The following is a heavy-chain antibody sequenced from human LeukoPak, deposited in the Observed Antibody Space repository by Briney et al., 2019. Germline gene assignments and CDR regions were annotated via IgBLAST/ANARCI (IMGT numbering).Heavy chain of an antibody. CDR3: AKDHTGGVVT. Sequence: GGSLRLSCAASGFTFSSYAMSWLRQAPGKGLEWVTFMPYDGSNEYYTESVKGRFTISRDNSKNTLYLQMNSLRAEDTAVYYCAKDHTGGVVTWGQGTLVTVSS. V-gene: IGHV3-30*02. CDR1: GFTFSSYA. D-gene: IGHD2-21*02. J-gene: IGHJ4*02. CDR2: MPYDGSNE.